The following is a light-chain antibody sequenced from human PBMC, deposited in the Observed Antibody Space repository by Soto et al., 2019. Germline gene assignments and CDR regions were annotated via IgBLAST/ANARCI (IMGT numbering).Light chain of an antibody. Sequence: EIVLTQSPGTLSLSPGERATLSCSASQSVSSSYLAWYQQKPGQDPRLLIYATSSRATGIPDRLSGSGSGTDFTLIISRLEPGDFAVYYCQQYGSAPWTFGQGIKVDIK. V-gene: IGKV3-20*01. CDR2: ATS. J-gene: IGKJ1*01. CDR1: QSVSSSY. CDR3: QQYGSAPWT.